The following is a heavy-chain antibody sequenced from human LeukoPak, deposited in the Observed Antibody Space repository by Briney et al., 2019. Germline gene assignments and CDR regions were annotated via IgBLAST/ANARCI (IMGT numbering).Heavy chain of an antibody. J-gene: IGHJ4*02. CDR3: ARVTPVILVVPAADMGDY. CDR2: INHSGST. V-gene: IGHV4-34*01. Sequence: TSETLSLTCAVYGGSFSGYYWSWIRQPPGKGLEWIGEINHSGSTNYNPSLKSRVTISVDTSKNQFSLKLSSVTAADTAVYYCARVTPVILVVPAADMGDYWGQGTLVTVSS. D-gene: IGHD2-2*01. CDR1: GGSFSGYY.